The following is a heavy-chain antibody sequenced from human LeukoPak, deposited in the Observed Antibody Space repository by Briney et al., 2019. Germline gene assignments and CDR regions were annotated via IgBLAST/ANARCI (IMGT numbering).Heavy chain of an antibody. D-gene: IGHD2-15*01. V-gene: IGHV3-7*03. CDR2: IKQDGSEK. CDR3: AKGGCSGGSCYSGFMDN. Sequence: GGSLRLSCAASGFTFSSYWMSWVRQAPGKGLEWVANIKQDGSEKYYVDSVKGRFTISRDNSKNTLYLQVNSLRAEDTAVYYCAKGGCSGGSCYSGFMDNWGQGTLVTVSS. CDR1: GFTFSSYW. J-gene: IGHJ4*02.